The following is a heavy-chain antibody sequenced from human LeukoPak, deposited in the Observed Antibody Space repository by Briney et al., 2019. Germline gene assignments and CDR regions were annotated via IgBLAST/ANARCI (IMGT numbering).Heavy chain of an antibody. CDR3: AKNPYELERHSFDY. CDR2: IYDTGNT. D-gene: IGHD1-1*01. Sequence: SETLSLTCTVSGGSISSSSYYWGWIRQPTGKGLEWIGSIYDTGNTFYDPSLKSRVTISVDMSKNQFSLKLSSVTAADTAMYYCAKNPYELERHSFDYWGQGTLGTVSS. V-gene: IGHV4-39*07. CDR1: GGSISSSSYY. J-gene: IGHJ4*02.